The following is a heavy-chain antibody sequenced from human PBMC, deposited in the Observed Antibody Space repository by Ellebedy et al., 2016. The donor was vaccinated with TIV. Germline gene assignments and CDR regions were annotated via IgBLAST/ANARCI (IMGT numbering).Heavy chain of an antibody. CDR2: MWYDGSHK. CDR3: AREYEEFYFDY. Sequence: GGSLRLSCAASGFTFSSCGMHWVRQAPGKGLEWVAYMWYDGSHKNYADSVKGRFTISRDNSKNTLYLQMNSLRVEDTAVYYCAREYEEFYFDYWGQGTPVTVSS. CDR1: GFTFSSCG. J-gene: IGHJ4*02. D-gene: IGHD3-10*01. V-gene: IGHV3-33*01.